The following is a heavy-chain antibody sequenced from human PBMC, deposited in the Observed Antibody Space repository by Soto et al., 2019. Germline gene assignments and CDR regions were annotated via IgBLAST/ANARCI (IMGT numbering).Heavy chain of an antibody. CDR1: GGSISSYY. Sequence: SETLSLTCTVSGGSISSYYWSWIRQPPGKGLEWIGYIYYSGSTNYNPSLKSRVTISVDTSKNQFSLKLSSVTAADTAVYYCAAAIAAAGWGWFDPWGQGTLVTVSS. CDR2: IYYSGST. CDR3: AAAIAAAGWGWFDP. D-gene: IGHD6-13*01. J-gene: IGHJ5*02. V-gene: IGHV4-59*08.